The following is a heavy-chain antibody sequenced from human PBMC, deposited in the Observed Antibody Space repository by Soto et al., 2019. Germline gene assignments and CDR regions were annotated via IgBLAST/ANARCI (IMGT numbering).Heavy chain of an antibody. Sequence: GASVKASCTTSGGTFSSYAISWVRQAHGQGLEWMGGIIPIFGTANYAQKFQGRVTITADKSTSTAYMELSSLRSEDTAVYYCGRGFEDSSGWSYFDYWGHGTLVTVSS. D-gene: IGHD6-19*01. CDR1: GGTFSSYA. V-gene: IGHV1-69*06. CDR3: GRGFEDSSGWSYFDY. CDR2: IIPIFGTA. J-gene: IGHJ4*01.